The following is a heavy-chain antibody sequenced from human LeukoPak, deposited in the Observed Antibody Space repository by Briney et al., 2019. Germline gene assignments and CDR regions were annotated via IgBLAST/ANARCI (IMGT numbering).Heavy chain of an antibody. CDR2: IKQDGSVA. J-gene: IGHJ4*02. D-gene: IGHD2-15*01. CDR1: GITFGSYW. Sequence: GGSLRLSCLGSGITFGSYWMNWVRQAPGKGLEWVAIIKQDGSVAHYVDSVKGRLTISRDNAKNSLYLQINNLRAEDTAVYYCAGGQGYLIQLWGQGTLVTVSS. V-gene: IGHV3-7*01. CDR3: AGGQGYLIQL.